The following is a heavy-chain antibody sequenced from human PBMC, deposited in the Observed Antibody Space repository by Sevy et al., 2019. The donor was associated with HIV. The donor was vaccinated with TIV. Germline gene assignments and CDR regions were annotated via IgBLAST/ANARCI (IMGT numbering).Heavy chain of an antibody. Sequence: SETLSLTCTVSGGSISSSNYYWGWIRQPPGKGLEWIGSIYYSGNTYYNPSLKSRVTISVDTSKNQFSLKVSSVTAADTAVFYCASLSWYSSGWFWFDPWGHGTQVTVSS. J-gene: IGHJ5*02. CDR2: IYYSGNT. V-gene: IGHV4-39*01. CDR3: ASLSWYSSGWFWFDP. D-gene: IGHD6-19*01. CDR1: GGSISSSNYY.